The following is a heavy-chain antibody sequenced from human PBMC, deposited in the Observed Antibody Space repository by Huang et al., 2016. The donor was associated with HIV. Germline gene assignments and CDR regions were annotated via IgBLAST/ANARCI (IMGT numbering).Heavy chain of an antibody. J-gene: IGHJ2*01. V-gene: IGHV4-34*01. D-gene: IGHD6-13*01. CDR3: ARASWYEPRSWYFGL. Sequence: QVQLQQWGAGLLKPSETLSLTCAVYGGSVSGHYWSWIRQPPGKGLEWIAEINDNGYTNDNPSLKSRGTISVHTSRNQFSLKLNSVTAADAAVYYCARASWYEPRSWYFGLWGRGTLVTVSS. CDR2: INDNGYT. CDR1: GGSVSGHY.